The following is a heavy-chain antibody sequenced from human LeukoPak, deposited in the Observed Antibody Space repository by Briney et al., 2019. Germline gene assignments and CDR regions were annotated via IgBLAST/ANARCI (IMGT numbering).Heavy chain of an antibody. CDR1: GGSFSGYY. CDR2: INHSGGT. Sequence: SETLSLTCAAYGGSFSGYYWSWIRQPPGKGLEWIGEINHSGGTNYNPSLKSRVTITADKYNNHFSLKLSNLTAADTAVYYCARGPVFLGLLLSPNFDYWGQGTLVTVSS. D-gene: IGHD3-3*01. V-gene: IGHV4-34*01. CDR3: ARGPVFLGLLLSPNFDY. J-gene: IGHJ4*02.